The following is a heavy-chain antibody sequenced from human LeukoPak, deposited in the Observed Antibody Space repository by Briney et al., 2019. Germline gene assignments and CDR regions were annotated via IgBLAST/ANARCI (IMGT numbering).Heavy chain of an antibody. D-gene: IGHD3-9*01. CDR1: GFTFSSYS. CDR2: ISSSSSYI. CDR3: ARERERGERYFDWLLWGAFDI. J-gene: IGHJ3*02. Sequence: PGGSLRLSCVASGFTFSSYSMNWVRQAPGKGLEWVSSISSSSSYIYYADSVKGRFTISRDNAKNSLYLQMNSLRAEDTAVYYCARERERGERYFDWLLWGAFDIWGQGTMVTVSS. V-gene: IGHV3-21*01.